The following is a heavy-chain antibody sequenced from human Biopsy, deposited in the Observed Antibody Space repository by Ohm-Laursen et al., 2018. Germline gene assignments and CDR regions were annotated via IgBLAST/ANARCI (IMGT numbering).Heavy chain of an antibody. CDR1: GGSISGYH. CDR2: IYYTGKT. D-gene: IGHD3-16*01. CDR3: ARDSRGGHLNTTLITGKNLDS. J-gene: IGHJ4*02. V-gene: IGHV4-59*01. Sequence: GTLSLTCTVSGGSISGYHWSWIRKSPGKGLEWLGYIYYTGKTTYNPSLESRITISVDTSKNKFSLQLDSMTAADTAVYFCARDSRGGHLNTTLITGKNLDSWGQGILVTVSS.